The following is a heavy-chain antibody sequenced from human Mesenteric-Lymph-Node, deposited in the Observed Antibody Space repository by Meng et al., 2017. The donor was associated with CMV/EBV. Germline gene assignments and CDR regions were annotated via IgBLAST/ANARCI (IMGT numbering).Heavy chain of an antibody. CDR2: IRYDGTNK. CDR3: VRDSGVQFSYFDY. J-gene: IGHJ4*02. D-gene: IGHD4-11*01. V-gene: IGHV3-30*02. CDR1: GFTFSSYG. Sequence: GESLKISCAASGFTFSSYGMHWVRQAPGKGLEWVAFIRYDGTNKYYADSVKGRFTISRDNAKNSLYLQMNNLRAEDTALYYCVRDSGVQFSYFDYWGQGTLVTVSS.